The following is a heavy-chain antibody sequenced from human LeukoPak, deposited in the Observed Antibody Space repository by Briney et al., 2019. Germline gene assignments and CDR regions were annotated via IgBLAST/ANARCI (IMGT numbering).Heavy chain of an antibody. V-gene: IGHV5-51*01. D-gene: IGHD6-6*01. CDR1: GYSFINYW. CDR2: IYPGDSDT. J-gene: IGHJ5*02. Sequence: GESLKISCKASGYSFINYWIGWVRQMPGKGLEWMGIIYPGDSDTRYGPSFQGQVTISADKSINTAYLQWSSLRASDTAMYYCARPYSNSAWGQGTLVTVSS. CDR3: ARPYSNSA.